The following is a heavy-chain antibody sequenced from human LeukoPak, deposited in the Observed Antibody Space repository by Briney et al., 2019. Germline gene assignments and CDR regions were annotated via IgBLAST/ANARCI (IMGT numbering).Heavy chain of an antibody. J-gene: IGHJ4*02. CDR2: IYYSGST. V-gene: IGHV4-31*03. CDR1: GGSISSGGYY. D-gene: IGHD3-10*01. Sequence: SETLSLTCTVSGGSISSGGYYWSWIRRHPGTGLEWIGYIYYSGSTYYNPSLKSRVTISVDTSKNQFSLKLSSVTAADTAVYYCASILWFGEFNDYWGQGTLVTVSS. CDR3: ASILWFGEFNDY.